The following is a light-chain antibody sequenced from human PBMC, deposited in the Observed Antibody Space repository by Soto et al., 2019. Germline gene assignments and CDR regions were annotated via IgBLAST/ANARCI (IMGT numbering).Light chain of an antibody. CDR2: GTS. CDR1: QRVSSRF. V-gene: IGKV3-20*01. CDR3: QQFGYSLWT. Sequence: IVLTQSPGTVSLSPGERATLSCKASQRVSSRFFAWYQQKPAQAPRLLIYGTSTRAAGIPDRFSGGGSGTDFTLTISRLEPEDFAVYYCQQFGYSLWTFGQGTKVDIK. J-gene: IGKJ1*01.